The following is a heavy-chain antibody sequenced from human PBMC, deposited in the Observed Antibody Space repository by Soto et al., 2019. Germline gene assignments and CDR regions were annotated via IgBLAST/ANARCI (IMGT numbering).Heavy chain of an antibody. CDR2: VHYNGNT. Sequence: QVQLQVSGPGLVKPSETLSLTCTVSGDSISAYSWSWVRQPPGQGLEWIGNVHYNGNTKYNPYLTSRVTTSLGTPKTPISLIPTTVTAAHTPKYFCAREGKLGICLRPPVYWGQGTLVTVSS. CDR3: AREGKLGICLRPPVY. V-gene: IGHV4-59*01. J-gene: IGHJ4*02. CDR1: GDSISAYS. D-gene: IGHD7-27*01.